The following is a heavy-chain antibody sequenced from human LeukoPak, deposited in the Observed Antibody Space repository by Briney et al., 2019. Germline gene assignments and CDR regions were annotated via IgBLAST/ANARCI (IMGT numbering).Heavy chain of an antibody. CDR3: ARHRGGDYFDF. CDR2: IYSNDEE. V-gene: IGHV2-5*01. J-gene: IGHJ4*02. CDR1: GFSLSTSGVG. D-gene: IGHD3-10*01. Sequence: SGPTLVKPTQTLTLTCTFSGFSLSTSGVGMGWIRQPPGKALERLTLIYSNDEERYSPSLKSRLTITKDTSKNQVVLTMTNMDPVDTATYYCARHRGGDYFDFWGQGTLVTVSS.